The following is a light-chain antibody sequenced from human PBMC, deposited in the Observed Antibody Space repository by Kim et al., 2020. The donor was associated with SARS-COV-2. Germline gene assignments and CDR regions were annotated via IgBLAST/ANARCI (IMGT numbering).Light chain of an antibody. CDR1: QNIGTW. Sequence: SASIGDRVTITCRASQNIGTWLAWFQQKPGRAPNLLIYKASNLESGVPLRFSGSGSGTEFTLTISSLQPDDSATYYCQQYGSQSFTFGHGTKLEI. V-gene: IGKV1-5*03. J-gene: IGKJ2*01. CDR3: QQYGSQSFT. CDR2: KAS.